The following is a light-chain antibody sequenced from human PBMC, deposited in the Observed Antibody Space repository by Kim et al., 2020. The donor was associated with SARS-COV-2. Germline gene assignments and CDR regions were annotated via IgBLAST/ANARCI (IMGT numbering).Light chain of an antibody. Sequence: EIVLTQSPGTLSLSPRERATLSCRASQTVTSNYLAWYQQKPGQAPRLLIYGASSRATGIPDRFSGSGSGTDFTLTISRLEPEDFAEYYCQQYGSSPATFGQGTKVDIK. CDR1: QTVTSNY. CDR3: QQYGSSPAT. CDR2: GAS. J-gene: IGKJ1*01. V-gene: IGKV3-20*01.